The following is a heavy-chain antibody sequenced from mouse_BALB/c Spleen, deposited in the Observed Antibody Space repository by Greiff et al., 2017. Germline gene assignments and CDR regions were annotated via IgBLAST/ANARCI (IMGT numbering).Heavy chain of an antibody. CDR3: ARSYGSSSYFDY. J-gene: IGHJ2*01. CDR2: IYPGNGDT. CDR1: GYTFTSYN. Sequence: QVQLQQPGAELVKPGASVKMSCKASGYTFTSYNMHWVKQTPGQGLEWIGAIYPGNGDTSYNQKFKGKATLTADKSSSTAYMQLSSLTSEDSAVYYCARSYGSSSYFDYWGQGTTLTVSS. V-gene: IGHV1-12*01. D-gene: IGHD1-1*01.